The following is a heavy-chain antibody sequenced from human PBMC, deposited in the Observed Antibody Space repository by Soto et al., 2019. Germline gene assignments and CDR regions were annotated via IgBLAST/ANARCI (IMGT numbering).Heavy chain of an antibody. J-gene: IGHJ4*02. D-gene: IGHD5-18*01. V-gene: IGHV4-34*01. CDR1: GGSFSGYY. Sequence: SETLSLTCAVYGGSFSGYYWSWIRQPPGKGLEWIGEINHSGSTNYNPSLKSRVTISVDTSKNQFSLKLNSVTAADTAVYYCAGAGYSYGYSIDYWGQGTLVTVSS. CDR2: INHSGST. CDR3: AGAGYSYGYSIDY.